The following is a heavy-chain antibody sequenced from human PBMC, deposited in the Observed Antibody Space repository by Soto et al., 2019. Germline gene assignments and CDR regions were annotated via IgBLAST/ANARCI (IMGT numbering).Heavy chain of an antibody. V-gene: IGHV3-23*01. D-gene: IGHD4-17*01. CDR3: AKDSGDSGFFNDCYVMDV. CDR1: GFTFSSYA. CDR2: ISGSGGST. J-gene: IGHJ6*02. Sequence: PGGSLRLSCAASGFTFSSYAMSWVRQAPGKGLEWVSAISGSGGSTYYADSVKGRFTISRDNSKNTLYLQMNSLRAEDTAVYYCAKDSGDSGFFNDCYVMDVWSQGTTVTVSS.